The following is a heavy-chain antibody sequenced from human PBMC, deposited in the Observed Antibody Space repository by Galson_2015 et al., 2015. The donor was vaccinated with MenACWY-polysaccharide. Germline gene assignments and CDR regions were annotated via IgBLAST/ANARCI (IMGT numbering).Heavy chain of an antibody. V-gene: IGHV3-30*18. J-gene: IGHJ6*02. CDR2: ISYDGSNK. CDR1: GFTFSSDG. Sequence: SLRLSCAASGFTFSSDGMHWVRQAPGKGLEWVAVISYDGSNKYYADSVKGRFTISRDNSKNTLYLQMNSLRAEDTAVYYCAKTVTTRYNYYYHGMDVWGQGTTVTVSS. CDR3: AKTVTTRYNYYYHGMDV. D-gene: IGHD4-17*01.